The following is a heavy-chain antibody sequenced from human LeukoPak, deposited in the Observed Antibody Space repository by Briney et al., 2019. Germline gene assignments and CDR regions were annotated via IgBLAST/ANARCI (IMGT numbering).Heavy chain of an antibody. D-gene: IGHD6-19*01. Sequence: VKVSCKASGGTFSSYSISWVRQAPGQGLGWVGGIIPIFGTANYAQKFQGRVTITADESTSTAYMELSSLRSEDTAVYYCAREYSSGWFDYWGQGTLVTVSS. CDR3: AREYSSGWFDY. CDR2: IIPIFGTA. J-gene: IGHJ4*02. V-gene: IGHV1-69*13. CDR1: GGTFSSYS.